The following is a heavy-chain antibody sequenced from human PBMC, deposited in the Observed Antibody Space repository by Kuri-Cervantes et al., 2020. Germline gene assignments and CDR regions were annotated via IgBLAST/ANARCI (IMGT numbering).Heavy chain of an antibody. Sequence: ASVKVSCKASGYTFTGYYIHWVRQAPGQGLEWMGWINPNSGGTNYAQKFQGRVTMTRDTSISTAYMELSRLRSDDTAVYYCARAEVLQLWPVGRGTFFDYWGQGTLVTVSS. CDR3: ARAEVLQLWPVGRGTFFDY. CDR1: GYTFTGYY. J-gene: IGHJ4*02. D-gene: IGHD5-18*01. V-gene: IGHV1-2*02. CDR2: INPNSGGT.